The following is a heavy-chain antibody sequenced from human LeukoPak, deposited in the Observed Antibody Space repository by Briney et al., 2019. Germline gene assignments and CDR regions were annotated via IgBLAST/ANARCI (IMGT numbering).Heavy chain of an antibody. J-gene: IGHJ4*02. Sequence: GGSLRLSCAASGFTFDDYAMHWVRQAPGKGLEWVSGISWNSGSIGYADSVKGRFTISRDNAKNSLYLQMNSLRAEDTAVYYCALYPVPRYWGQGTLVTVSS. CDR2: ISWNSGSI. CDR1: GFTFDDYA. V-gene: IGHV3-9*01. CDR3: ALYPVPRY. D-gene: IGHD6-6*01.